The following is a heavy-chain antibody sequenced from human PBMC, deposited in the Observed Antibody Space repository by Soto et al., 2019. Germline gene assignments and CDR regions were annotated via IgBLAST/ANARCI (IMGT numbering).Heavy chain of an antibody. J-gene: IGHJ4*02. CDR2: INPSGGST. CDR1: GYTFTSYY. V-gene: IGHV1-46*01. D-gene: IGHD4-17*01. CDR3: ARTTGDYDY. Sequence: ASVKVSCKASGYTFTSYYMHWVRQAPGQGLEWMGIINPSGGSTSYAQKFQGRVTMTRDTSTSTAYMELRSLRSDDTAVYYCARTTGDYDYWGQGTLVTVSS.